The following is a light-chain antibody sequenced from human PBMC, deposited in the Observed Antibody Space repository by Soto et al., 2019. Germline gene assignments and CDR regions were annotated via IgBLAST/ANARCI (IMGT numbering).Light chain of an antibody. CDR2: EVS. CDR3: CSYAGSRNVV. J-gene: IGLJ2*01. V-gene: IGLV2-23*02. Sequence: QSALTQPASVSGSPGQSITISCTGTSSDVGSYNLVSWYQQHPGKAPKLMIYEVSKRPSGVSNRFSGSKSGNTASLTISGLQAEDEVDYYCCSYAGSRNVVFGGGTKLTVL. CDR1: SSDVGSYNL.